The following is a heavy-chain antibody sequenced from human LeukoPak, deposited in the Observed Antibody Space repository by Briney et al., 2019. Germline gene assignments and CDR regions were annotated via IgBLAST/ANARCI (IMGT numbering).Heavy chain of an antibody. V-gene: IGHV1-2*02. CDR1: GYTFTGYY. J-gene: IGHJ4*02. Sequence: GASVKVSCKASGYTFTGYYMHWVRQAPGQGLEWMGWINPNRGGTNYAQKFQGRVTMTRDTSISTAYMELSRLRSDDTAVYYCARDRITMVRGVIVNPLGYWGQGTLVTVSS. D-gene: IGHD3-10*01. CDR2: INPNRGGT. CDR3: ARDRITMVRGVIVNPLGY.